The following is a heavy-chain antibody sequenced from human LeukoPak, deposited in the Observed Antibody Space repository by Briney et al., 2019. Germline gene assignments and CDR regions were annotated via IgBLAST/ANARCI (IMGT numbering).Heavy chain of an antibody. CDR3: ARGWGLNARFFDY. CDR1: RYTFTAYY. CDR2: INPNNGGT. Sequence: ASVKVSCKAARYTFTAYYLHWVRQAPGQGLEWMGRINPNNGGTNYPQKFQGRVTMTRDTSINTAYMELSSLISDDTAVYYCARGWGLNARFFDYWGQGTLVTVSS. J-gene: IGHJ4*02. V-gene: IGHV1-2*06. D-gene: IGHD3-16*01.